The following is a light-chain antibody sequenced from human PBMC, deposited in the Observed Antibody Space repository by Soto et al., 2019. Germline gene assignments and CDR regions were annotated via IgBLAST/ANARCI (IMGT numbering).Light chain of an antibody. CDR3: SSYTSSSTLYV. V-gene: IGLV2-14*01. Sequence: QSALTQPASVSGSPGQSITISCTGTSSDVGRYNYVSWYQQHPGKAPKLMIYEVSNRPSGVSNRFSGSKSGNTASLTISRLQAEDEDDYYCSSYTSSSTLYVFGTGTKLTVL. CDR1: SSDVGRYNY. J-gene: IGLJ1*01. CDR2: EVS.